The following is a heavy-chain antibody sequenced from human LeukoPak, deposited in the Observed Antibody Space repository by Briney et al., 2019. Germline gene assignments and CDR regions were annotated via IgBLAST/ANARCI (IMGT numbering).Heavy chain of an antibody. J-gene: IGHJ5*02. D-gene: IGHD2-2*01. CDR2: ISSSSSYI. V-gene: IGHV3-21*01. CDR1: GFTFSSYT. CDR3: ARDASSGSTSA. Sequence: GGSLRLSCAASGFTFSSYTMNWVRQAPGKGLEWVSSISSSSSYIYYADSVKGRFTISRDNAKNSLYLQMNSLRAEDTAVYYCARDASSGSTSAWGQGTLVTVSS.